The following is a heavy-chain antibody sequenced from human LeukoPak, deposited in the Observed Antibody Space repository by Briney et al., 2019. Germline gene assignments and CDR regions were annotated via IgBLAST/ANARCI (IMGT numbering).Heavy chain of an antibody. CDR3: ARAGGSTSQDAFDI. J-gene: IGHJ3*02. D-gene: IGHD2-2*01. Sequence: PSQTLSLTCTVSGGSISSGDYYWSWIRQPPGKGLEWIGYIYYSGSTYYNPSLKSRVTISVDTSKNQFSLKLSSVTAADTAVYYCARAGGSTSQDAFDIWGQGTVVTVSS. V-gene: IGHV4-30-4*08. CDR2: IYYSGST. CDR1: GGSISSGDYY.